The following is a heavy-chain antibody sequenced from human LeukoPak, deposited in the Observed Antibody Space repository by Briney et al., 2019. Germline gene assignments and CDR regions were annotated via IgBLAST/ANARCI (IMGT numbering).Heavy chain of an antibody. CDR2: IYYSGST. D-gene: IGHD6-13*01. J-gene: IGHJ4*02. V-gene: IGHV4-59*01. CDR1: GGSISSYY. Sequence: SETLSLTCTVSGGSISSYYWSWIRQPPGKGLEWIGYIYYSGSTNYNPSLKSRVTISVDTSKNQFSLKLSSVTAADTAVYYCVRVPYSSSWYFDYWGQGTLVTVSS. CDR3: VRVPYSSSWYFDY.